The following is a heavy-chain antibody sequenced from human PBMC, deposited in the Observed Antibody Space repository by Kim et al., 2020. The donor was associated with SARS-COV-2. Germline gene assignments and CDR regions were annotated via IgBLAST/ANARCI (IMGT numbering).Heavy chain of an antibody. Sequence: SETLSLTCAVSGGSISSSNWWSWVRQPPGKGLEWIGEIYHSGSTNYNPSLKSRVTISVDKSKNQVSLKLSSVTATDTAVYYCARVFSTGTHQGAFDIWGQGTMVTVSS. J-gene: IGHJ3*02. CDR2: IYHSGST. V-gene: IGHV4-4*02. CDR1: GGSISSSNW. CDR3: ARVFSTGTHQGAFDI. D-gene: IGHD1-1*01.